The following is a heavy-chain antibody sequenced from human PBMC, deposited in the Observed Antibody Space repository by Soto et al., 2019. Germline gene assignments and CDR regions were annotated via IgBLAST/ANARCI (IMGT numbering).Heavy chain of an antibody. CDR1: GGSFSGYY. CDR2: INHSGST. CDR3: ARRYSSGWYYFAY. D-gene: IGHD6-19*01. J-gene: IGHJ4*02. V-gene: IGHV4-34*01. Sequence: SETLSLTCAVYGGSFSGYYWSWIRQPPGKGLEWIGEINHSGSTNCNPSLKSRVTISVDTSKNQLSLKLTSVTAADTAVYYWARRYSSGWYYFAYWGLGTLVTVSS.